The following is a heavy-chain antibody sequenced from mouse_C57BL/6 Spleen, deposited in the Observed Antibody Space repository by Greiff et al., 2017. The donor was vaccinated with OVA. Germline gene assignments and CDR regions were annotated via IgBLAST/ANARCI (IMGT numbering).Heavy chain of an antibody. D-gene: IGHD2-4*01. CDR1: GFTFSDYG. V-gene: IGHV5-15*01. CDR2: ISNLAYSI. Sequence: EVQLVESGGGLVQPGGSLKLSCAASGFTFSDYGMAWVRQAPRKGPEWVAFISNLAYSIYYADTVTGRFTISRENAKNTLYLEMSSLRSEDTAMYYCARSYYDYDVFAYWGQGTLVTVSA. CDR3: ARSYYDYDVFAY. J-gene: IGHJ3*01.